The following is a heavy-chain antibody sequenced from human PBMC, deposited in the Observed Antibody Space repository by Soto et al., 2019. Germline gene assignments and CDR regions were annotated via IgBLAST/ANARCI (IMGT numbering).Heavy chain of an antibody. CDR2: IVRLFGTA. V-gene: IGHV1-69*01. CDR3: AISGNSRVYFDL. CDR1: GGTLNNFA. J-gene: IGHJ2*01. Sequence: QVQLVQSGAEVRKPGSSVKVSCKASGGTLNNFAVSWVRQAPGQGLEWMGGIVRLFGTANYAQKFQGRVTITSDESTRTAYMGLRNLRSEDTAIYYCAISGNSRVYFDLWGRGTLVTVSS. D-gene: IGHD1-26*01.